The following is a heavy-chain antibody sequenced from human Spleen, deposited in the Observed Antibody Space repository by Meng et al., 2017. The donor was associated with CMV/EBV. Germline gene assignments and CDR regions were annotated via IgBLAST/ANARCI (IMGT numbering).Heavy chain of an antibody. D-gene: IGHD6-13*01. CDR3: AKAAGGDG. Sequence: GGSLRLSCAASGFNFSSYWMSWIRQAPGKGLEWVANIKQDGSEKYYVDSVKGRFTISRDNRKNTVYLQMNSLRSEDTAMYYCAKAAGGDGWGQGTLVTVSS. CDR1: GFNFSSYW. V-gene: IGHV3-7*01. J-gene: IGHJ4*02. CDR2: IKQDGSEK.